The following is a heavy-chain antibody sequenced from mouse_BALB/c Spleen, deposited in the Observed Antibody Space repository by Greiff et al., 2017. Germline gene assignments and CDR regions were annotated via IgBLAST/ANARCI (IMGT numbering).Heavy chain of an antibody. J-gene: IGHJ1*01. V-gene: IGHV1-63*01. CDR3: ARRGLQGWYFDV. Sequence: QVQLKQSGAELVRPGTSVKISCKASGYAFTNYWLGWVKQRPGHGLEWIGDIYPGSGNTYYNEKFKGKATLTADKSSSTAYMQLSSLTSEDSAVYFCARRGLQGWYFDVWGAGTTVTVSS. CDR2: IYPGSGNT. D-gene: IGHD3-3*01. CDR1: GYAFTNYW.